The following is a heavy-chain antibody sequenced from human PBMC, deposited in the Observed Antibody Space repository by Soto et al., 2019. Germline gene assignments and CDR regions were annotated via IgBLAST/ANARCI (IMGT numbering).Heavy chain of an antibody. J-gene: IGHJ4*02. CDR2: IVPTLRLT. CDR3: TTEKYGAGRVDVYY. V-gene: IGHV1-69*02. D-gene: IGHD3-16*01. Sequence: QVQLVQSGAAVKKPGSSLKVSCETSGGTSTIYTISWVRQAPGQGLQWMGRIVPTLRLTNYAQEFQGRLTITADTSTSTAHMELSSLTSEDAAVYYCTTEKYGAGRVDVYYWGQGTLVTVSS. CDR1: GGTSTIYT.